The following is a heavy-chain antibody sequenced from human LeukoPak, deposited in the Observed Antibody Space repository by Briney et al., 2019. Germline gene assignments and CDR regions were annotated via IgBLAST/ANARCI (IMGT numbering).Heavy chain of an antibody. CDR1: GYTFTSYD. V-gene: IGHV1-8*01. J-gene: IGHJ4*02. Sequence: ASVKVSCKASGYTFTSYDINWVRQATGQGLEWMGWMNPNSGNTGYAQKFQGRVTMTRNTSISTAYMELSSLRSEDTAVYYCVRGFRYCSSTSCSISSYYFDYWGQETLVTVSS. D-gene: IGHD2-2*01. CDR2: MNPNSGNT. CDR3: VRGFRYCSSTSCSISSYYFDY.